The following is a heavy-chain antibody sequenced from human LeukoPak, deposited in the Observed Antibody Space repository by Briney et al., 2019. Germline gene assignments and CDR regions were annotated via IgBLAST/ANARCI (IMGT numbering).Heavy chain of an antibody. V-gene: IGHV4-31*02. D-gene: IGHD6-19*01. CDR2: IYYSGST. CDR3: ASAAQWLVLC. Sequence: WVRQAPGKGLEWIGYIYYSGSTYYNPSLKSRVTISVDTSKNQFSLKLSSVTAADTAVYYCASAAQWLVLCWGQGTLVTVSS. J-gene: IGHJ4*02.